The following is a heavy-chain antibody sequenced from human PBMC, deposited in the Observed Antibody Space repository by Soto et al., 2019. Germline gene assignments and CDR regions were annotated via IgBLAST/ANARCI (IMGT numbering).Heavy chain of an antibody. CDR1: GGTCSSYA. CDR2: IRRIFGTA. D-gene: IGHD2-15*01. Sequence: SGKVSCKASGGTCSSYAISWVREAPGQGSEWMGGIRRIFGTANDAQKFQGRVTITADESTSTDYMELTSLRSEDTAVYYCARAGSGYCRAGSCYLTLLLAYYGMDVWAQGTTVTVSS. CDR3: ARAGSGYCRAGSCYLTLLLAYYGMDV. V-gene: IGHV1-69*13. J-gene: IGHJ6*02.